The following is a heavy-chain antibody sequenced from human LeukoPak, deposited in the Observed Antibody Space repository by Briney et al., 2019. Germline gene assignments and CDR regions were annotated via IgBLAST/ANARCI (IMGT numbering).Heavy chain of an antibody. J-gene: IGHJ4*02. V-gene: IGHV3-7*03. CDR2: IKQDGSEK. CDR1: GFTFSSYW. D-gene: IGHD3-10*01. Sequence: PGGSLRLSCAASGFTFSSYWMSWVRQAPGKGLEWVANIKQDGSEKYYVDSVKGRFTISRDNAKNSLYLQVNSLRAEDTAVYYCYGSGSYFYFDYWGQGTLVTVSS. CDR3: YGSGSYFYFDY.